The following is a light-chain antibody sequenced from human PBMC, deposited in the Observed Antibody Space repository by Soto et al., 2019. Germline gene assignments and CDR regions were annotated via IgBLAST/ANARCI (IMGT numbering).Light chain of an antibody. Sequence: QSVLTQPPSVSAAPGQEVTIACSGSNSNIGIEYVAWYQHVPGTAPELVIYDNDKRPSGIPDRFSGSKSGTSATLGITGLQTGDEADYYCGTWDNSLGAVVFGGGTKVTVL. J-gene: IGLJ3*02. CDR3: GTWDNSLGAVV. V-gene: IGLV1-51*01. CDR2: DND. CDR1: NSNIGIEY.